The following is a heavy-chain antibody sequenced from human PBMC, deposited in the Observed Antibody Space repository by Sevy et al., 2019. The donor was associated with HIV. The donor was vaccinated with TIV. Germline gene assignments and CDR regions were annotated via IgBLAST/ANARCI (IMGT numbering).Heavy chain of an antibody. CDR2: ISSTSAYI. J-gene: IGHJ4*02. D-gene: IGHD1-1*01. V-gene: IGHV3-21*01. CDR1: GFTFSSYR. CDR3: ARAVLEISTWRSDY. Sequence: GGSLSLSCAASGFTFSSYRMTWVRQAPGKGLEWVSCISSTSAYINYADSVKGRFTIFRDNAKNLLYLQMDSLRAEDTAVYYCARAVLEISTWRSDYWGQGTLVTVSS.